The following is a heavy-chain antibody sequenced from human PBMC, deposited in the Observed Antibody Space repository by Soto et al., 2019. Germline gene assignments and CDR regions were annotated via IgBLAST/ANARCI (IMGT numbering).Heavy chain of an antibody. D-gene: IGHD3-22*01. J-gene: IGHJ1*01. CDR3: ARENFTADHFDSAGYWPLHH. CDR2: IVPKFTTA. V-gene: IGHV1-69*06. Sequence: QVQLVQSGAEVKKPGSSVRVSCKTSGGTFTEYGFSWVRQAPGQGLEWMGGIVPKFTTANYAQKFQGRVTNTADRSTNTVYLRLGSLTSEDTAVYFCARENFTADHFDSAGYWPLHHWGQGTLVSV. CDR1: GGTFTEYG.